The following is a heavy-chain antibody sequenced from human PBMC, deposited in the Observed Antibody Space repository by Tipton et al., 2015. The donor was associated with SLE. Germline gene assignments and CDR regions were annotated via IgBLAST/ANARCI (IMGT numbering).Heavy chain of an antibody. CDR3: ARESLVDAPSTVIDS. Sequence: TLSLTCNVSGDSISSGGYYWSWVRQFPGTGLEWIGYIYDTETTHYNPSLNSRLSLSIDTSKNQFSLRLNSVTAADTAVYYCARESLVDAPSTVIDSWGQGTLVTVSS. CDR2: IYDTETT. J-gene: IGHJ4*02. CDR1: GDSISSGGYY. V-gene: IGHV4-31*03. D-gene: IGHD1-26*01.